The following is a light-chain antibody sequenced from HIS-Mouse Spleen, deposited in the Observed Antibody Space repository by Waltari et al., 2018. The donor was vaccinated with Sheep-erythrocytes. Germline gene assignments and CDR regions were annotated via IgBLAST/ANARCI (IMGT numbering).Light chain of an antibody. CDR1: QSVSSY. J-gene: IGKJ4*01. V-gene: IGKV3-11*01. CDR3: QQRSNWLI. CDR2: DAS. Sequence: EIVLTQSPATLSLSPGERATLSCRASQSVSSYLAWYQQKPGQAPRLLIYDASNRATGIPARFSVSGSGTDFTLTISSLEPEDFAVYYCQQRSNWLIFGGGTKVEIK.